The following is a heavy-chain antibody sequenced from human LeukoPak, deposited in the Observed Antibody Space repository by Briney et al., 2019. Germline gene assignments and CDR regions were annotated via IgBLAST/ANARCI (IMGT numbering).Heavy chain of an antibody. Sequence: PSETLSLTCSVSGGSISSYYWTWIRQPPGKTLEWIGYIYYSGSTNYNPSLKNRVTISVAASQNQFSLKLSSVTAADTAVHYCARGSSSSSDDVGYIDSWGQGTLVIVSS. D-gene: IGHD6-13*01. CDR2: IYYSGST. CDR3: ARGSSSSSDDVGYIDS. CDR1: GGSISSYY. V-gene: IGHV4-59*01. J-gene: IGHJ4*02.